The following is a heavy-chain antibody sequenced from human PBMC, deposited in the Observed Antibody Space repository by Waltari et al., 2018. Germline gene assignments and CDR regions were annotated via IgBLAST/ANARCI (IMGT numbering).Heavy chain of an antibody. V-gene: IGHV3-30*04. CDR1: GFTFSSYA. CDR2: ISYDGSNK. D-gene: IGHD3-22*01. J-gene: IGHJ4*02. CDR3: ARDQVAPYYYDSSGYYS. Sequence: QVQLVESGGGVVQPGRSLRLSCAASGFTFSSYAMHWVRQAPGQGLEWVAVISYDGSNKYYADSVKGRFTISRDNSNNTLYLQMNSLRAEDTAVYYCARDQVAPYYYDSSGYYSWGQGTLVTVSS.